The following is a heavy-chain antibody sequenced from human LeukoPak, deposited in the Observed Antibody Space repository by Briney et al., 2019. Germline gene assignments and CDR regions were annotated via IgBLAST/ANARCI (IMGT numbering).Heavy chain of an antibody. Sequence: ASVKVSCKASGYTVTSYYMHCVRQAPGQGPEWMDIINPSGGSTSYAQKFQGRVTMTRDTSTSTVYMELSSLRSEDTAVYYCATLGYCSGGSCYGVWDYWGQGTLVTVSS. D-gene: IGHD2-15*01. CDR1: GYTVTSYY. CDR2: INPSGGST. CDR3: ATLGYCSGGSCYGVWDY. J-gene: IGHJ4*02. V-gene: IGHV1-46*01.